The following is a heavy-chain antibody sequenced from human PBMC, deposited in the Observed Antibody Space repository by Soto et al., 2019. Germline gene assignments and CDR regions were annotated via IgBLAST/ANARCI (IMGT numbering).Heavy chain of an antibody. D-gene: IGHD2-15*01. V-gene: IGHV3-23*01. CDR3: AKDVGTDCSCGSCYSISENYFDY. J-gene: IGHJ4*02. CDR1: GFTFSSYA. Sequence: EVQLLESGGGLVQPGGSLRLSCAASGFTFSSYAMSWVRQAPGKGLEWVSAISGSGGSTYYADSVKGRFTISRDNYKNTLYLQMNSLRAEDTAVYYCAKDVGTDCSCGSCYSISENYFDYWGQGTLVTVSS. CDR2: ISGSGGST.